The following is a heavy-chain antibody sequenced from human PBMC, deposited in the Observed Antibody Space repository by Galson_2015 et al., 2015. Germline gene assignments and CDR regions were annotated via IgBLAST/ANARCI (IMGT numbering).Heavy chain of an antibody. V-gene: IGHV4-39*01. D-gene: IGHD3-22*01. Sequence: SETLSLTCTVSGGSISSSSYYWGWIRQPPGKGLEWIGSIYYSGSTYYNPSLKSRVTISVDTSKNQFSLKLSSVTAADTAVYYCASNYDSSGSKYYFDYWGQGTLVTVSS. CDR1: GGSISSSSYY. CDR3: ASNYDSSGSKYYFDY. J-gene: IGHJ4*02. CDR2: IYYSGST.